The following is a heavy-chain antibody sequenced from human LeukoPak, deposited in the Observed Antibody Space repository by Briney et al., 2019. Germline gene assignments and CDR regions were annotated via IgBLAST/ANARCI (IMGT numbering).Heavy chain of an antibody. CDR1: GGSFSSYY. J-gene: IGHJ6*02. D-gene: IGHD2-2*01. CDR3: ARDTGHQLSRRNYYAMDV. V-gene: IGHV4-59*12. Sequence: SETLSLTCTVSGGSFSSYYWSWIRQPPGKGLEWIGYIYYSGSTNYNPSLKSRVTISVDTSKNQFSLKVSSVTAADTAVYYCARDTGHQLSRRNYYAMDVWGQGTTVTVSS. CDR2: IYYSGST.